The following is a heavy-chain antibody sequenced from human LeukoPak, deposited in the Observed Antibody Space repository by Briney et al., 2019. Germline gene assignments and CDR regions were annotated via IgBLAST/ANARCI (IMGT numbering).Heavy chain of an antibody. D-gene: IGHD5-12*01. Sequence: GGSLRLSCAASGFTFSNAWLSWVRQAPGKGLEWISYIGISSGNTKYADSVKGRFTIPRDKARNPLYLQMNSLRVEDTAVYYCARDHRYAFDNWGHGTLVTVSS. CDR1: GFTFSNAW. CDR3: ARDHRYAFDN. J-gene: IGHJ4*01. V-gene: IGHV3-11*06. CDR2: IGISSGNT.